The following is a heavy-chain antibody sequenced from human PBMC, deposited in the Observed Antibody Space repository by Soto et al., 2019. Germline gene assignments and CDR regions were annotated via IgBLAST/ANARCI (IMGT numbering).Heavy chain of an antibody. CDR1: GFTFSSYA. J-gene: IGHJ4*02. Sequence: PGGSLRLSCAASGFTFSSYAMHWVRQAPGKGLEWVAVISYDGSNKYYADSVKGRFTISRDNSKNTLYLQMNSLRAEDTAVYYCARDRAMDTPNPPTWPYWGQGTLVTVSS. CDR2: ISYDGSNK. D-gene: IGHD5-18*01. V-gene: IGHV3-30-3*01. CDR3: ARDRAMDTPNPPTWPY.